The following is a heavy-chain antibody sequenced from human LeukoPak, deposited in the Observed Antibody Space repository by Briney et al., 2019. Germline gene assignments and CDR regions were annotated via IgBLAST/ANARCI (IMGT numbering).Heavy chain of an antibody. CDR2: INHSGST. CDR3: ARDDKGYCGGDCYSDY. Sequence: SETLSLTCAVYGGSFSGYYWSWIRQPPGKGLEWIGEINHSGSTNYNPSLKSRLTISVDTSKNQLSLKLTSVTAADTAVYYCARDDKGYCGGDCYSDYWGQGTLVTVSS. CDR1: GGSFSGYY. V-gene: IGHV4-34*01. J-gene: IGHJ4*02. D-gene: IGHD2-21*02.